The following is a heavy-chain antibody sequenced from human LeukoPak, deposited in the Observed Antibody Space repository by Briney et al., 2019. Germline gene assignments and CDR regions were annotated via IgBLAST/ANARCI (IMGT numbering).Heavy chain of an antibody. D-gene: IGHD5-24*01. Sequence: SETLSLTCTVSGGSISTYYWSWLRQPPGKGLEWIGYVYYSGSTNYNPSLKSRVTISLDTSKNQFSLMLSSVTAADTAVYFCARGERRDGYTFGYWGQGTLVTVSS. J-gene: IGHJ4*02. CDR3: ARGERRDGYTFGY. CDR1: GGSISTYY. V-gene: IGHV4-59*01. CDR2: VYYSGST.